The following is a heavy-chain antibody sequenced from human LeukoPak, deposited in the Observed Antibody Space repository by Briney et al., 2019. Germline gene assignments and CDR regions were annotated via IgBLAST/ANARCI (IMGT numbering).Heavy chain of an antibody. V-gene: IGHV3-73*01. Sequence: GGSLRLSCAASGFTFSGSAIHWVRQASGKGLEWVARIKTKAESYATAYVASVKGRFTISRDDSKNTAYLQMDSLKTEDTAMYYCTRLSGGNSDSYYYGLDVWGQGTTVTVSS. CDR2: IKTKAESYAT. CDR1: GFTFSGSA. D-gene: IGHD4-23*01. CDR3: TRLSGGNSDSYYYGLDV. J-gene: IGHJ6*02.